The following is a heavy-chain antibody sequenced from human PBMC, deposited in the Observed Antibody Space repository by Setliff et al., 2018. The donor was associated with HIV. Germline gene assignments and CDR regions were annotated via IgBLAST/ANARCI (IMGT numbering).Heavy chain of an antibody. V-gene: IGHV3-9*03. Sequence: PGGSLRLSCVASGFTFDDYAMHWVRQAPGKGLEWVSGIKWNGGTMIYADSVKGRFTLSRDNAKNSLYLQMNSLRAEDMALYYCVRMVRIAYGRGHFDYWGQGTPVTVLL. CDR1: GFTFDDYA. J-gene: IGHJ4*02. CDR2: IKWNGGTM. CDR3: VRMVRIAYGRGHFDY. D-gene: IGHD2-21*01.